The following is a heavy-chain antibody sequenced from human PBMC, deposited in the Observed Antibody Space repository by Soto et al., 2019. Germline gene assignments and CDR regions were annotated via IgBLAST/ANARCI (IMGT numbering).Heavy chain of an antibody. CDR1: GFTFDDYV. CDR2: ISWNSGSI. D-gene: IGHD6-13*01. Sequence: EVQLVESGGGLVQPGRSLRLSCAASGFTFDDYVMHWVRQAPGKGLEWVSGISWNSGSIGYADSVKGRFTISRDNAKNSLYLQMNSLRAEDTALYYCAKDSSSWYDYFDYWGQGTLVTVSS. J-gene: IGHJ4*02. V-gene: IGHV3-9*01. CDR3: AKDSSSWYDYFDY.